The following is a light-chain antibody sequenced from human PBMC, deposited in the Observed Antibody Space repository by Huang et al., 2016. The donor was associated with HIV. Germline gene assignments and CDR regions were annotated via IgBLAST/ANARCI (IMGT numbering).Light chain of an antibody. J-gene: IGKJ4*01. CDR3: QQSDRFPLT. V-gene: IGKV1-12*01. Sequence: DIQMTQSPSSVSASVGDKVTITCRASQDISTWLAWYQQKPGKAHKLLIFAASRLHDAVPPRFSGTGSGTSFTLTITNLQPDDFATYYCQQSDRFPLTFGGGTRVDIK. CDR1: QDISTW. CDR2: AAS.